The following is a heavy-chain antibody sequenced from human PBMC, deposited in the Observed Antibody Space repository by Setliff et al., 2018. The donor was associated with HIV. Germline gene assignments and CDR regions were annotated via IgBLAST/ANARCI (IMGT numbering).Heavy chain of an antibody. D-gene: IGHD3-22*01. CDR1: GFTFSSYS. CDR3: ARVRTGVITTHYYYMDV. J-gene: IGHJ6*03. V-gene: IGHV3-21*01. CDR2: ISSSSSYI. Sequence: GGSLRLSCAASGFTFSSYSMNWVRRAPGKGLEWVSSISSSSSYIYYADSVKGRFTISRDNAKNSLYLQMNSLRAEDTAVYYCARVRTGVITTHYYYMDVWGKGTTVTVSS.